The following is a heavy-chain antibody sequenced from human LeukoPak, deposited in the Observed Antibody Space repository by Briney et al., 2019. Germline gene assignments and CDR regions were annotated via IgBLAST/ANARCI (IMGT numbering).Heavy chain of an antibody. D-gene: IGHD2-15*01. Sequence: ASVKVSCKTSGGTFNNSAISWVRQAPGQGLEWLGGIMPLFGTAGYAQKFQGRVTITKDESTRTVYLELTSLTSDDTAVYYCARRNIVEVDYWGQGTLVTVSS. CDR2: IMPLFGTA. J-gene: IGHJ4*02. CDR1: GGTFNNSA. V-gene: IGHV1-69*05. CDR3: ARRNIVEVDY.